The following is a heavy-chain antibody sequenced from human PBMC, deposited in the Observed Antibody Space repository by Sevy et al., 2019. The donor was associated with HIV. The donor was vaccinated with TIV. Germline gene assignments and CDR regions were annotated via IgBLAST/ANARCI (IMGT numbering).Heavy chain of an antibody. CDR1: GGTFSSYA. D-gene: IGHD3-22*01. Sequence: ASVKASCKASGGTFSSYAISWVRQAPGQGLEWMGGIIPIFGTANYAQKFQGRVTITADESTSTAYMELSSLRSEDTAVYYCARARRGYYYDSSGYPNFDYWGQGTLVTVSS. V-gene: IGHV1-69*13. J-gene: IGHJ4*02. CDR3: ARARRGYYYDSSGYPNFDY. CDR2: IIPIFGTA.